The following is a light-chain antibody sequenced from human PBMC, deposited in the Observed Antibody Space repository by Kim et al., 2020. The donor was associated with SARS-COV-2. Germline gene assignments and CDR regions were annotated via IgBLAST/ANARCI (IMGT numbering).Light chain of an antibody. Sequence: LSPGDRATLSCRVSQSVVSRFLAWFQQKPGQPPRLLIHDASSRATGIPDRFSGSGSGTDFTLTISRLETEDFAVYYCQQYGSSPYTFGQGTKLEI. V-gene: IGKV3-20*01. CDR3: QQYGSSPYT. J-gene: IGKJ2*01. CDR2: DAS. CDR1: QSVVSRF.